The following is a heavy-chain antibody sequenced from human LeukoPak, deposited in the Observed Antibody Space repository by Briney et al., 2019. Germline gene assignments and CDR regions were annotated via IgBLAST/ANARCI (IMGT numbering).Heavy chain of an antibody. CDR1: GFTFSSYA. V-gene: IGHV3-23*01. D-gene: IGHD2-15*01. J-gene: IGHJ4*02. CDR2: IKSGGDAT. CDR3: ARVSRAASFDY. Sequence: GGSLRLSCAASGFTFSSYAMTWVRQAPGKGLEWVSAIKSGGDATYYADSVKGRFTISRDNAKNSLYLQMNSLRAEDTAVYYCARVSRAASFDYWGQGTLVTVSS.